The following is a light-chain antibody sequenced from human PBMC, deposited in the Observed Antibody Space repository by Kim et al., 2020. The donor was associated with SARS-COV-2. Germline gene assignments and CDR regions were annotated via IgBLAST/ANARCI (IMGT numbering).Light chain of an antibody. CDR1: SSNLGAGHD. V-gene: IGLV1-40*03. CDR2: RNN. J-gene: IGLJ3*02. Sequence: SVTISGTATSSNLGAGHDVHWYQQLTGTAPKLLIYRNNNRPSGVPDRFSASKSGASDSLGITGLQSEDEAEYYGQSYDRSLTGSVFGGGTKRTVL. CDR3: QSYDRSLTGSV.